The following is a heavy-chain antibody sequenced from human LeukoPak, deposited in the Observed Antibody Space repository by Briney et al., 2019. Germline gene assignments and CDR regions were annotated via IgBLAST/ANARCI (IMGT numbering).Heavy chain of an antibody. J-gene: IGHJ4*02. CDR2: IYYSGST. CDR1: GGSISSGGYY. CDR3: ASRSIAARKVDY. V-gene: IGHV4-31*03. D-gene: IGHD6-6*01. Sequence: SQTLSLTCTVSGGSISSGGYYWSWIRQHPGKGLAWIGYIYYSGSTYYNPSLKSRVTISVDTSKNQFSLKLSSVTAADTAVYYCASRSIAARKVDYWGQGTLVTVSS.